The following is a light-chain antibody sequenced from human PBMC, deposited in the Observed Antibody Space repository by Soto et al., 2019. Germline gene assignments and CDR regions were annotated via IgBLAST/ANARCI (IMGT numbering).Light chain of an antibody. J-gene: IGKJ4*01. CDR3: QQRSNWPPLT. V-gene: IGKV3-11*01. CDR2: DAS. Sequence: EIVLTQSPATLSLSPGERATLSCRASQSVSSYLAWYQQKPGQAPRLLIYDASHRATGIPPRFSGSGSGADSTLTISSLEPEDCAVYYCQQRSNWPPLTFGGGTKVEIK. CDR1: QSVSSY.